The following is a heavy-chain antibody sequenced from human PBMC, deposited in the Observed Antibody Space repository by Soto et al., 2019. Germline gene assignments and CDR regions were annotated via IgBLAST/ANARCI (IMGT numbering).Heavy chain of an antibody. CDR2: INHSGRT. CDR3: ARGWDYGDYAWFDP. Sequence: QVQLQQWGAGLLKPSETLSLTCAAYGGSFNGYFWSWIRQSPGKGLEWIGEINHSGRTNYNPSLKSRVTTSVDTSKNQFSLKLTSVTAAVTAVYYCARGWDYGDYAWFDPWGQGTLVTVSS. CDR1: GGSFNGYF. J-gene: IGHJ5*02. V-gene: IGHV4-34*01. D-gene: IGHD4-17*01.